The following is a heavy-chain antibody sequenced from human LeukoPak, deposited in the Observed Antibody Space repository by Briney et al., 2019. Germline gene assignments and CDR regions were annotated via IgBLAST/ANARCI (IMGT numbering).Heavy chain of an antibody. Sequence: GGSLRLSCAASGFTFSSYAMSWVRQAPGKGLEWVSGISGSGGSTYYADSVRGRFTISRDNSKNTLYLQMNSLRAEDTAVYNCAKGGSYSTVTHFDYWGQGTLVTVPS. CDR1: GFTFSSYA. CDR3: AKGGSYSTVTHFDY. J-gene: IGHJ4*02. CDR2: ISGSGGST. V-gene: IGHV3-23*01. D-gene: IGHD1-26*01.